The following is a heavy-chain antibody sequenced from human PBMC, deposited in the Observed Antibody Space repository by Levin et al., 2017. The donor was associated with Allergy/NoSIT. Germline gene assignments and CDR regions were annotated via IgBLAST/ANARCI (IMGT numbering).Heavy chain of an antibody. V-gene: IGHV3-72*01. J-gene: IGHJ4*02. D-gene: IGHD1-26*01. Sequence: LSLPCVVSGFTFRDPLMDWVRQTPGKGLEWVGRSRNKANSYTTEYAASVRGRFTVSRDDSKNSLYLQMSSLKTEDTAVYYCVATRPGSVFDYWGQGTLVTVSS. CDR1: GFTFRDPL. CDR2: SRNKANSYTT. CDR3: VATRPGSVFDY.